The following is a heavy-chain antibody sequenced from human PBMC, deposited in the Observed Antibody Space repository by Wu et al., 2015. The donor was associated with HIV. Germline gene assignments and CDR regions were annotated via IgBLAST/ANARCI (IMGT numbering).Heavy chain of an antibody. V-gene: IGHV1-69*05. CDR1: GDGFTSYA. J-gene: IGHJ6*02. Sequence: LVQFGDEVKKPGSSVKVTCKASGDGFTSYAVSWVRQAPGQGLEWMGGINPLFGTTKHVQRFQDRVTFSTDESKRTVYMELSSLRNEDTAVYYCARNTDSVATSLYSLGVWGQGTTVTVSS. D-gene: IGHD5-12*01. CDR2: INPLFGTT. CDR3: ARNTDSVATSLYSLGV.